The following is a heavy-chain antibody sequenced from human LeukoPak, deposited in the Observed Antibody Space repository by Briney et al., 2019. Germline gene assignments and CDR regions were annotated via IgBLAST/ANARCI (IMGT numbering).Heavy chain of an antibody. Sequence: GASVKVSYTASGYTFTIYYMHWVRQAPGQGLEGMGMINPSGGSTSYAQKFQGRVTMTRDTSTSTVYMELSSLRSEDTAAYYCARDGDCSGGSCYLDYWGQGTLVTVSS. CDR1: GYTFTIYY. CDR2: INPSGGST. D-gene: IGHD2-15*01. CDR3: ARDGDCSGGSCYLDY. V-gene: IGHV1-46*01. J-gene: IGHJ4*02.